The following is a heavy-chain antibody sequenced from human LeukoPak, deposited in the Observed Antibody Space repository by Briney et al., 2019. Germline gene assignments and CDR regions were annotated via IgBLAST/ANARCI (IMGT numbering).Heavy chain of an antibody. CDR1: GGTFSSYA. CDR2: IIPIFGTA. V-gene: IGHV1-69*13. CDR3: ARGLYGLFYYFDY. D-gene: IGHD4-17*01. Sequence: SVKVSCKASGGTFSSYAISWVRQAPGQGLEWMGGIIPIFGTANYAQKFQGRVTITADESTSTAYMELRSLRSDDTAVYYCARGLYGLFYYFDYWGQGTLVTVSS. J-gene: IGHJ4*02.